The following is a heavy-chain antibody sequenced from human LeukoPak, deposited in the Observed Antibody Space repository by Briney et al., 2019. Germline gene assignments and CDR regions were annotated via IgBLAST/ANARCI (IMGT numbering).Heavy chain of an antibody. J-gene: IGHJ4*02. CDR3: AKGHCSGGSCSPSIYYFDY. CDR1: GFTFSGYG. D-gene: IGHD2-15*01. Sequence: GGSLRLSCAASGFTFSGYGMHWVRQAPGKGLEWVAVIWYDGSNKYYADSVKGRFTISRDYSKNTLYLQMNSLRPEDTAVYYCAKGHCSGGSCSPSIYYFDYWGQGTLITVSS. V-gene: IGHV3-30*02. CDR2: IWYDGSNK.